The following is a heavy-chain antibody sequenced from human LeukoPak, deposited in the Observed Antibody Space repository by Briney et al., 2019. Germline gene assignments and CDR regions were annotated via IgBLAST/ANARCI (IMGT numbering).Heavy chain of an antibody. CDR1: GGSIGDDY. Sequence: SETLSLTCTVSGGSIGDDYFTWIRQPAGKGLERIGRIHSGGTTNYNPSLKSRVTMSVDTSKNQFSLKLSSVTAADTAVYYCARCQIQLWKPPNYFDYWGQGTLVTVSS. J-gene: IGHJ4*02. D-gene: IGHD5-18*01. CDR3: ARCQIQLWKPPNYFDY. CDR2: IHSGGTT. V-gene: IGHV4-4*07.